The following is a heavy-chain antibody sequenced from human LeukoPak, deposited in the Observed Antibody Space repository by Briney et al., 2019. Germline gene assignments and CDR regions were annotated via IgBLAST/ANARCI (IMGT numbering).Heavy chain of an antibody. D-gene: IGHD2-15*01. CDR1: GFTFSSYG. V-gene: IGHV3-30*18. CDR2: ISSDGSNK. J-gene: IGHJ4*02. CDR3: AKDATIDYSPDY. Sequence: GGSLRLSCAVSGFTFSSYGMHWVRQAPGKGLEWVAVISSDGSNKYYAVSVKGRFTISRDNSKNTLYLQMNSLRTEDTAVYYCAKDATIDYSPDYWGQGTLVTVSS.